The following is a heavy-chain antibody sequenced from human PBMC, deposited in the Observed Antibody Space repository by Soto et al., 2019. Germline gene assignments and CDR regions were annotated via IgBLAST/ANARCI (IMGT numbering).Heavy chain of an antibody. CDR1: GFTFSSYG. CDR2: IWYDGSNK. J-gene: IGHJ3*02. D-gene: IGHD6-19*01. V-gene: IGHV3-33*01. CDR3: AGGNSSGWRIDI. Sequence: GGSLRLSCAASGFTFSSYGMHWVRQAPGKGLEWVAVIWYDGSNKYYADSVKGRFTISRDNSKNTLYLQMNSLRAEDTAVYYCAGGNSSGWRIDIWGQGTMVTVSS.